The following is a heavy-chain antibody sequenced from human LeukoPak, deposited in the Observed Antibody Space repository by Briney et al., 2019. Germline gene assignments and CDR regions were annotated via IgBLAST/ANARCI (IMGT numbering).Heavy chain of an antibody. V-gene: IGHV3-53*01. J-gene: IGHJ4*02. CDR2: INSGGDT. CDR1: GFTFSSYS. D-gene: IGHD3-10*01. CDR3: AKDHYHDSRNYYDIALFDC. Sequence: LSGGSLRLSCAASGFTFSSYSMNWVRQAPGKGLEWVSGINSGGDTFYAESVKGRFAISRDNYKNTLYLQMNSLRVEDTAMYYCAKDHYHDSRNYYDIALFDCWGQGTLVTVSS.